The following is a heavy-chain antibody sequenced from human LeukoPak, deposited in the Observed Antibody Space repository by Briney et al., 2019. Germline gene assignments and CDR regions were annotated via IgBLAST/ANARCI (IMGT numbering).Heavy chain of an antibody. CDR1: GYTLTGYY. CDR3: ARTTVTTNWFDP. J-gene: IGHJ5*02. Sequence: ASVKVSCKASGYTLTGYYMHWVRQAPGQGLDWMGRINPNSGGTNYAQKFQGRVTMTRDTSISTAYMELSRLRSDDTAVYYCARTTVTTNWFDPWGQGTLVTVSS. CDR2: INPNSGGT. V-gene: IGHV1-2*06. D-gene: IGHD4-11*01.